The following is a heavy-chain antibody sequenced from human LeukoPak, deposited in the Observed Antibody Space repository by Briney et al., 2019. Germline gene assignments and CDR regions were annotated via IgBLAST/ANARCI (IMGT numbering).Heavy chain of an antibody. J-gene: IGHJ4*02. CDR1: GFTFSSYA. CDR2: ISGSGGST. CDR3: AKDFSSSWLYYFDY. D-gene: IGHD6-13*01. Sequence: GGSLRLSCAASGFTFSSYAMSWVRQAPGKGLEWVSAISGSGGSTYYADSVKGRFTISRDNSKNTLYLQMNSLRAEGTAVYYCAKDFSSSWLYYFDYWGQGTLVTVSS. V-gene: IGHV3-23*01.